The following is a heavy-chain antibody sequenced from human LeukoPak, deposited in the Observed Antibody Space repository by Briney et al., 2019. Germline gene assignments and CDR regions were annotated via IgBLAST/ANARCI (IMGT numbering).Heavy chain of an antibody. J-gene: IGHJ5*02. Sequence: SETLSLTCTVSGGSISSYYWSWIRQPPGKGLEWIGYIYTSGSTNYNPSLKSRVTISVDTPKNQFSLKLSSVTAADTAVYYCARTRTSGSYYDGNYNWFDPWGQGTLVTVSS. CDR3: ARTRTSGSYYDGNYNWFDP. D-gene: IGHD1-26*01. CDR1: GGSISSYY. CDR2: IYTSGST. V-gene: IGHV4-4*09.